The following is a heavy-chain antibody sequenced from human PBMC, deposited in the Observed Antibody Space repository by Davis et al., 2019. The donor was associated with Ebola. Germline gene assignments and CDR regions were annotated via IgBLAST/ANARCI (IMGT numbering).Heavy chain of an antibody. D-gene: IGHD3-3*01. J-gene: IGHJ4*02. CDR3: ARGTRFLEWLFHDY. Sequence: MPSETLSLTCTVSGGSVSSGSYYWSWIRQPPGKGLEWIGYIYYSGSTNYNPSLKSRVTISVDTSKNQFSLKLSSVTAADTAVYYCARGTRFLEWLFHDYWGQGTLVTVSS. CDR1: GGSVSSGSYY. V-gene: IGHV4-61*01. CDR2: IYYSGST.